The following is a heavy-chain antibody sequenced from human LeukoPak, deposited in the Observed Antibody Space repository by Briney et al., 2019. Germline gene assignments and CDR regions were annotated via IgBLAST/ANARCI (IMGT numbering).Heavy chain of an antibody. Sequence: ASVKVSCKASGYTFADYYMHWVRQAPGHGLEWMGWINPNSGATNYAQKFQGRVTMTRDTSISTAYMELSSLRSEDTAVYYCATDRGIAAAGNFDYWGQGTLVTVSS. J-gene: IGHJ4*02. D-gene: IGHD6-13*01. CDR2: INPNSGAT. V-gene: IGHV1-2*02. CDR3: ATDRGIAAAGNFDY. CDR1: GYTFADYY.